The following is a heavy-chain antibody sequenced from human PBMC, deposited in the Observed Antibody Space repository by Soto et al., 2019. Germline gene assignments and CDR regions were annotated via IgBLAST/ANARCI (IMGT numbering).Heavy chain of an antibody. Sequence: PSQTLSLTCAISGDSVSSNSAAWNWIRQSPSRGLEWLGRTYYRSKWYNDYAVSVKSRITINPDTSKNQFSLQLNSVTPEDTAVYYCARVLLGTDGYNPLGFDYWGQGTLVTVSS. CDR2: TYYRSKWYN. CDR1: GDSVSSNSAA. V-gene: IGHV6-1*01. CDR3: ARVLLGTDGYNPLGFDY. J-gene: IGHJ4*02. D-gene: IGHD5-12*01.